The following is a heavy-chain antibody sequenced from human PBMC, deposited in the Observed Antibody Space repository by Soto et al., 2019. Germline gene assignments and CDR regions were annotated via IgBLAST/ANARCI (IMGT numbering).Heavy chain of an antibody. CDR3: AKDHWDY. CDR1: GFTFSSYG. J-gene: IGHJ4*02. Sequence: QVQLVESGGGVVQPGRSLRLSCAASGFTFSSYGMHWVRQAPGKGLEWVAVISYDGSNKYYADSVKGRFTISRDNSKNTLYLQMNSLRAEDTAVYYCAKDHWDYWGQGTLVTVSS. V-gene: IGHV3-30*18. CDR2: ISYDGSNK.